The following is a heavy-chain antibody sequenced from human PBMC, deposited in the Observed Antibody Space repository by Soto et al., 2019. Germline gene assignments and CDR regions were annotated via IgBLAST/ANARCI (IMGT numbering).Heavy chain of an antibody. D-gene: IGHD3-10*01. J-gene: IGHJ4*02. CDR2: VYADGAT. Sequence: EVQLVESGGGLVQPGESLRLSCAASGFTVSNYHMTWVRQAPGKGLEWVSAVYADGATPHADSVKDRFTVSRDNSRNTLNLQMGGLRAEDTAVYYWARSGGGLDYWGQGTLVTVSS. CDR3: ARSGGGLDY. V-gene: IGHV3-66*01. CDR1: GFTVSNYH.